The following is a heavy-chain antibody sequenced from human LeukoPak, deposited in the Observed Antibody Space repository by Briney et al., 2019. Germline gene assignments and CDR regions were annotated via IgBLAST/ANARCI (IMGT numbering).Heavy chain of an antibody. J-gene: IGHJ6*02. CDR1: GFTFSSYW. V-gene: IGHV3-7*03. CDR2: IKLDGSEK. Sequence: GGSLRLSCAASGFTFSSYWMNWVRQAPGKGLEWVANIKLDGSEKYYVDSVKGRFTISRDNAKNSLYLQMNSLRAEDTAVYYCAREGYYYDSSGYYYSSLTYYYGMDVWGQGTTVTVSS. CDR3: AREGYYYDSSGYYYSSLTYYYGMDV. D-gene: IGHD3-22*01.